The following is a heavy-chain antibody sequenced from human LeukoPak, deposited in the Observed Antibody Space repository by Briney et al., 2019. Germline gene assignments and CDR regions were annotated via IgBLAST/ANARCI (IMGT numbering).Heavy chain of an antibody. CDR3: ARDPDLGYGFVAFDI. CDR2: ISSSSSYI. D-gene: IGHD6-13*01. CDR1: GFTFSSYG. V-gene: IGHV3-21*01. Sequence: GGSLRLSCAASGFTFSSYGMHWVRQAPGKGLEWVSSISSSSSYIYYADSVKGRFTISRDNAKNSLYLQMNSLRAEDTAVYYCARDPDLGYGFVAFDIWGQGTMVTVSS. J-gene: IGHJ3*02.